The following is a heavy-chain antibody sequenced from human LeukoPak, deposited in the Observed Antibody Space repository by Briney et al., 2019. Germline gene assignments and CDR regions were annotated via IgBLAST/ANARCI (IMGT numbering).Heavy chain of an antibody. Sequence: GGSLRPSCAASGFSFDDHGMSWVRQAPGQGLEWVSGITWNGGSTGYADSVKSRFSIPRDNAKDSLFLQMNSLRVDDTALYYCVKDRSFNRGEPIDYWGQGTLVVVSS. CDR3: VKDRSFNRGEPIDY. CDR1: GFSFDDHG. J-gene: IGHJ4*02. D-gene: IGHD3-16*01. V-gene: IGHV3-20*04. CDR2: ITWNGGST.